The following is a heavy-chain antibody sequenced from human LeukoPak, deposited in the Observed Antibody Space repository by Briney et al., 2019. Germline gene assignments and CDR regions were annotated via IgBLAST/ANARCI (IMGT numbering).Heavy chain of an antibody. V-gene: IGHV4-4*08. CDR3: ARDNGDYGFDY. CDR1: GGSINTYY. CDR2: IYNAGTT. D-gene: IGHD4-17*01. J-gene: IGHJ4*02. Sequence: SETLSLTCTVSGGSINTYYWGWIRQPPGKGLEWIGCIYNAGTTNYNPSLKSRVTISADTSKNQFSLKLSSVTAADTAVYYCARDNGDYGFDYWGQGTLVTVSS.